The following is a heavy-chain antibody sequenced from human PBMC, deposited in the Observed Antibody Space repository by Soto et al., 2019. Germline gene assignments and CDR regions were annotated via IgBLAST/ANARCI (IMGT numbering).Heavy chain of an antibody. Sequence: QVQLVQSGAEVKTPGASVQVSCKASGYTFANYDVSWVRQAPGQGLEWMGWISADSGHTSNAQKFQGRVTLTTDTSTNTAYMELRGLRSDDTAVYYCARHHCSTTDCYAAVDFWGQGTLVTVSS. CDR1: GYTFANYD. J-gene: IGHJ4*02. CDR3: ARHHCSTTDCYAAVDF. CDR2: ISADSGHT. D-gene: IGHD2-2*01. V-gene: IGHV1-18*04.